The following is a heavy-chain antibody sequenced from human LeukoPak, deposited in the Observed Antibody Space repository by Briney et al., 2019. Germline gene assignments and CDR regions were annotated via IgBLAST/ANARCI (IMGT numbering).Heavy chain of an antibody. CDR1: GFTLSTYA. D-gene: IGHD3-22*01. CDR3: ARAYYYDTSVTPDY. Sequence: PGGPLSPSFPAPGFTLSTYAMTWVRQAPGRGLGWVPVFSGSGGTTYYADSVKGRFTISRDNSKNTLYLQMNSLRVEDTAVYYCARAYYYDTSVTPDYWGQGTLVTVSS. V-gene: IGHV3-23*01. CDR2: FSGSGGTT. J-gene: IGHJ4*02.